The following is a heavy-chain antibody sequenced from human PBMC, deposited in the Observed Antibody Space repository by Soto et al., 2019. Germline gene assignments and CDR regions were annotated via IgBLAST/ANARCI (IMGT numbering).Heavy chain of an antibody. CDR1: GDPVSSGSYY. J-gene: IGHJ4*02. D-gene: IGHD7-27*01. V-gene: IGHV4-31*03. CDR3: AAKLGTTHYFDF. Sequence: SETLSLTCSVSGDPVSSGSYYWTWVRQHPVKGLEWIGYIYHTGSTHYNPSLQSRFIMSIDTSKNQFSLHLYSVTAADTAVYFCAAKLGTTHYFDFWGQGSLVTVSS. CDR2: IYHTGST.